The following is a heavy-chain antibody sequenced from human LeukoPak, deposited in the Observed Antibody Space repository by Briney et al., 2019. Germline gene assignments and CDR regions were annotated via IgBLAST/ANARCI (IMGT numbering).Heavy chain of an antibody. J-gene: IGHJ4*02. CDR2: IKSKTDGGTT. CDR3: TTGLVPTAFDY. CDR1: GFTFTNAW. D-gene: IGHD5-12*01. V-gene: IGHV3-15*01. Sequence: GGSQRLSCAASGFTFTNAWMSWVRQAPGKGLEWVGRIKSKTDGGTTEYAAPVKGRFTISRDDSKSTLYLQMNSLKTEDTAVYYCTTGLVPTAFDYWGQGTLVTVSS.